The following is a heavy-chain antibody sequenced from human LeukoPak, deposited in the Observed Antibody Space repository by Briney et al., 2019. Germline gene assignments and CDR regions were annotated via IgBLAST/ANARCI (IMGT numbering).Heavy chain of an antibody. CDR2: VGGGTDI. J-gene: IGHJ4*02. D-gene: IGHD1/OR15-1a*01. Sequence: GGSLRLSCVASGFTFNVHGMTGVPQAPAGGLEWVSSVGGGTDIHYADSVKGRFIDSRDDSKNTLYLQMSRLRAEDTAAYFCAKDATPRNRNWDNFDHWGQGTPVTVSS. CDR1: GFTFNVHG. CDR3: AKDATPRNRNWDNFDH. V-gene: IGHV3-23*01.